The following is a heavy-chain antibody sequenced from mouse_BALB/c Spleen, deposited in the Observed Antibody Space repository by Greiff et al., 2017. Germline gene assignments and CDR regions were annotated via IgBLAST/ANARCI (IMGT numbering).Heavy chain of an antibody. CDR1: GFTFSNYW. J-gene: IGHJ3*01. CDR3: TSIVAWFAY. Sequence: EVQLVESGGGLVQPGGSMKLSCVASGFTFSNYWMNWVRQSPGKGLEWVAEIRLKSNNYATHYAESVKGRFTISRDDSKSSVYLQMNNLRAEDTGIYNCTSIVAWFAYWGQGTLVTVSA. CDR2: IRLKSNNYAT. V-gene: IGHV6-6*02.